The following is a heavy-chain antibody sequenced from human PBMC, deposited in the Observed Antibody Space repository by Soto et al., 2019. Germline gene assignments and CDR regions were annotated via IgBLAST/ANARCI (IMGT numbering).Heavy chain of an antibody. CDR3: AKGGYDSSGYYA. V-gene: IGHV3-30*18. CDR2: ISYDGSNK. D-gene: IGHD3-22*01. Sequence: GGSLRLSCAASGFTFSSYGMHWVRQAPGKGLEWVAVISYDGSNKYYADSVKGRFTISRDNSKNTLYLQMNSLRAEDTAVYYCAKGGYDSSGYYAWGQGTLVTVSS. CDR1: GFTFSSYG. J-gene: IGHJ4*02.